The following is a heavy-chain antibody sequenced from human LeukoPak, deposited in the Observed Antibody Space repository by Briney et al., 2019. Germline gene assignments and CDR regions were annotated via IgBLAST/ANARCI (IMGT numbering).Heavy chain of an antibody. Sequence: SETLSLTCTASGGSISSSSYFWGWIRQPPGKGLQWIGSISFSGSTYYNPSLKSRVTISVDTSKNQFSLKLSSVTAADAAVYYCARAEYSSASNDYWGQGTLVTVSS. V-gene: IGHV4-39*02. J-gene: IGHJ4*02. CDR2: ISFSGST. CDR1: GGSISSSSYF. CDR3: ARAEYSSASNDY. D-gene: IGHD6-19*01.